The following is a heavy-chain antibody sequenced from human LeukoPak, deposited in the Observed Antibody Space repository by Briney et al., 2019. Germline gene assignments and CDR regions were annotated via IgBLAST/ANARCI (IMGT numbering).Heavy chain of an antibody. CDR2: IYYSGST. J-gene: IGHJ4*02. CDR1: GGSISSYY. Sequence: SETLSLTSTVSGGSISSYYWSWIRQPPGKGLEWIGYIYYSGSTDYNPSLKSRVTISVDTSKNQFSLKLSSVTAADTAVYYCARHPQYSSYFDYWGQGTLVTVSS. CDR3: ARHPQYSSYFDY. V-gene: IGHV4-59*08. D-gene: IGHD5-18*01.